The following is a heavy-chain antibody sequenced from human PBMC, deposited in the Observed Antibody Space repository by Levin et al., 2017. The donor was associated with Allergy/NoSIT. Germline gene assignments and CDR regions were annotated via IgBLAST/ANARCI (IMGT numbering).Heavy chain of an antibody. CDR3: ARDYKYSSSSGFGY. CDR1: GYTFTSYG. D-gene: IGHD6-6*01. J-gene: IGHJ4*02. Sequence: GESLKISCKTSGYTFTSYGINWVRQAPGQGLEWMGWISPYNGNTNYAQKFQGRVTLTTEKSTSTDYMDLRSLRSDETAIYYCARDYKYSSSSGFGYWGQGTLVTVSS. CDR2: ISPYNGNT. V-gene: IGHV1-18*01.